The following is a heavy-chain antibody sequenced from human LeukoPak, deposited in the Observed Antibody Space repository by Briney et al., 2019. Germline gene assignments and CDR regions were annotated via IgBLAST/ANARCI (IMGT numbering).Heavy chain of an antibody. CDR3: ARDSSSGLVNY. CDR2: IYYSGST. V-gene: IGHV4-59*01. CDR1: GGSISSNY. Sequence: SETLSLTCTVSGGSISSNYWSWIRQPPGKGLEWIGYIYYSGSTNYNPSLKSRVTISVDTSKNQFSLKLSSVTAADTAVYYCARDSSSGLVNYWGQGTLVTVSS. J-gene: IGHJ4*02. D-gene: IGHD1-26*01.